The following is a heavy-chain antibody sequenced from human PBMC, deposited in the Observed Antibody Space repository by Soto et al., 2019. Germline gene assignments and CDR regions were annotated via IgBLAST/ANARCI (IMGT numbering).Heavy chain of an antibody. Sequence: ASVKVSCKASGYTFTSYGISWVRQAPGQGLEWMGWISAYNGNTNYAQKLQGRVTMTTDTSTSTAYMELRSLRSDDTAVYYCARVESRRFYYYGMDVWGQGTTVTVSS. V-gene: IGHV1-18*01. CDR2: ISAYNGNT. CDR3: ARVESRRFYYYGMDV. J-gene: IGHJ6*02. CDR1: GYTFTSYG. D-gene: IGHD2-2*01.